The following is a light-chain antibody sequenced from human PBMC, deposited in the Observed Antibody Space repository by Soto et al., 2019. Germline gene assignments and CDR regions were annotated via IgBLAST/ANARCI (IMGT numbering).Light chain of an antibody. CDR3: SSYTSRSTKV. CDR1: SSDVGGYKY. CDR2: EVS. V-gene: IGLV2-14*01. Sequence: QSALTQPDSVSGSPEQSITISCTGRSSDVGGYKYVSWYQQYPGKVRKLMIYEVSNRPSGVSNRFSGSKSGNTASLTISGHQAEDEADYYCSSYTSRSTKVFGGGTQVTVL. J-gene: IGLJ3*02.